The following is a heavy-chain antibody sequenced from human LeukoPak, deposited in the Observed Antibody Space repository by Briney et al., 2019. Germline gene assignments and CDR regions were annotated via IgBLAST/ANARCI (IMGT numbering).Heavy chain of an antibody. Sequence: GASVKVSCKASGYTFTGYYIHWVRQAPGQGLEWMGWINPNSGNTGYAQKFQGRVTMTRNTSISTAYMELSSLRSEDTAVYYCARRGQGGGYDSSVTINDYWGQGTLVTVSS. CDR2: INPNSGNT. CDR1: GYTFTGYY. V-gene: IGHV1-8*02. J-gene: IGHJ4*02. CDR3: ARRGQGGGYDSSVTINDY. D-gene: IGHD3-22*01.